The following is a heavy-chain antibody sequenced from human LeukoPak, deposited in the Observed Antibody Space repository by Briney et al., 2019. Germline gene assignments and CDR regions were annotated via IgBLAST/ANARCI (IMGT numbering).Heavy chain of an antibody. CDR3: ARDPYYGSGKYYYGMDL. CDR2: IYSGGST. V-gene: IGHV3-66*01. Sequence: GGSLRLSCAASGFTVSSNYMTWVRQAPGKGLEWVSVIYSGGSTYYADSVKGRFSISRDKSKNTLYLQMNSLRAEDTAVYYCARDPYYGSGKYYYGMDLWGQGTTVTVSS. CDR1: GFTVSSNY. D-gene: IGHD3-10*01. J-gene: IGHJ6*02.